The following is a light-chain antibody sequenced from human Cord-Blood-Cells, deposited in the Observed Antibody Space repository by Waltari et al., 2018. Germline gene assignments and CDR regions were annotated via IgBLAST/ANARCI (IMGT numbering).Light chain of an antibody. CDR1: SSDVGGYYY. Sequence: QSALTQPASVSGSPGQSITISCPGTSSDVGGYYYVPWYQQHPGKAPKRMIYEVSNRPSGVSNRFSGSKSGNTASLTISGLQAEDEADYYCSSYTSSSTLVFGTGTKVTVL. J-gene: IGLJ1*01. V-gene: IGLV2-14*01. CDR2: EVS. CDR3: SSYTSSSTLV.